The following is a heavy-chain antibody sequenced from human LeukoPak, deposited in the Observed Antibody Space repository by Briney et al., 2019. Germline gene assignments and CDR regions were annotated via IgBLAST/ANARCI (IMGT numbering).Heavy chain of an antibody. CDR1: GGSFSGYY. V-gene: IGHV4-34*01. D-gene: IGHD1-14*01. J-gene: IGHJ6*04. Sequence: SETLSLTCAVYGGSFSGYYWSWIRQPPGKGLEWIGEINHSGSTNYNPSLKSRVTISVDTSKNQFSLKLSSVTAADTAVYYRASRRRRGNHHLDVWGKGTQVNVSS. CDR3: ASRRRRGNHHLDV. CDR2: INHSGST.